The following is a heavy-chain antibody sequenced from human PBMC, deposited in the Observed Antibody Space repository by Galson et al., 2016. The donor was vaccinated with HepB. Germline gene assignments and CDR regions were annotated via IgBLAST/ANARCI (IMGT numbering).Heavy chain of an antibody. V-gene: IGHV3-53*04. CDR3: ARDRVGYAFDI. CDR1: GLTVSDNY. CDR2: IYRSGIT. J-gene: IGHJ3*02. Sequence: SLRLSCAASGLTVSDNYMTWVRQAPGKGLEWVSLIYRSGITYYADSVKGRFTISRHNSRNTLYLQMNSLRAEDTAVYYCARDRVGYAFDIWGQRTVVTVSS. D-gene: IGHD1-26*01.